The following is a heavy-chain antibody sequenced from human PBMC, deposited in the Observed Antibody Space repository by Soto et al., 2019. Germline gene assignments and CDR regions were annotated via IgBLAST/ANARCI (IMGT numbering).Heavy chain of an antibody. CDR1: GFTFSSYA. Sequence: GGSLRLSCAASGFTFSSYAMSWVRQAPGKGLEWVSAISGSGGSTYYADSVKGRFTISRDNSKNTLYLQMNSLRAEDTAVYYCAKDRLHMIVLVITMYATTFDYWGQGTLVTVSS. D-gene: IGHD3-22*01. J-gene: IGHJ4*02. CDR3: AKDRLHMIVLVITMYATTFDY. V-gene: IGHV3-23*01. CDR2: ISGSGGST.